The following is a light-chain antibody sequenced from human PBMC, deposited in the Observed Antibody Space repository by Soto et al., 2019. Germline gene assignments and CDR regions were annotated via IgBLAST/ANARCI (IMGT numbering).Light chain of an antibody. Sequence: QSALTQPASVSGSPGQSITISCTGTSRDIGTYDYVSWYQQHPGKAPKLMIYDVNNRPSGVSNRFSGSKSGNTASLTISGLQAEDEADYYCSSWTTSSTLVFGGVTKVTVL. CDR2: DVN. V-gene: IGLV2-14*01. CDR1: SRDIGTYDY. CDR3: SSWTTSSTLV. J-gene: IGLJ2*01.